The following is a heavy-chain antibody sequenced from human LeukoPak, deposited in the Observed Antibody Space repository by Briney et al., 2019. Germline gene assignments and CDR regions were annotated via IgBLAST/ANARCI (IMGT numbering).Heavy chain of an antibody. D-gene: IGHD5-24*01. V-gene: IGHV3-64*02. J-gene: IGHJ4*02. CDR3: VRDPKRWLKLGVGSYFDY. CDR1: GFTLNSYT. Sequence: PGGSLRLSCVASGFTLNSYTMHWVRQAPGKGLEYVSVISTDVDNTHYADSVWGRFIISRDKSKKALFLQMCSLRHDNIEAYTCVRDPKRWLKLGVGSYFDYWGQGTMVSVSS. CDR2: ISTDVDNT.